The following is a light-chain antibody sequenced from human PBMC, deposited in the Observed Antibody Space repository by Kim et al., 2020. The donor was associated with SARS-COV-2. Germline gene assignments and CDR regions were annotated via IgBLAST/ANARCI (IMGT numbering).Light chain of an antibody. CDR2: GAS. V-gene: IGKV3-15*01. Sequence: EIEMTQSPATLSASPGERVTLSCRASQSVSSNLAWYQQKPGQAPRLLIYGASTMPTDIPARFSGSGSGTEFTLTISSLQSEDFAVYSCQQYYNWHPLATFGQGTKVDIK. J-gene: IGKJ1*01. CDR3: QQYYNWHPLAT. CDR1: QSVSSN.